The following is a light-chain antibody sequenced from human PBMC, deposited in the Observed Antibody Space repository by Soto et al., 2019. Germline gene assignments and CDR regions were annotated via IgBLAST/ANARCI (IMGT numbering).Light chain of an antibody. CDR2: TDN. V-gene: IGLV1-44*01. J-gene: IGLJ2*01. Sequence: QSVLTQPPSASGTPGQRVTISCSGSSSNIGSNTVNWYRQLPGTAPKLLMHTDNQRPSGVPDRFSGSKSGTSASLAISGLQSDDEADYYCAAWDNSLIGVPFGGGTKLTVL. CDR1: SSNIGSNT. CDR3: AAWDNSLIGVP.